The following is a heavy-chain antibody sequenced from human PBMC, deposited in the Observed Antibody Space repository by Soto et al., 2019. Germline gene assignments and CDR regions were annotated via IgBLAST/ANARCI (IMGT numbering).Heavy chain of an antibody. V-gene: IGHV1-69*01. CDR2: IMPIFGTP. D-gene: IGHD3-22*01. CDR3: ARDRSWKSYYYESSLPYFYGMDV. Sequence: QVQLVQSGAEVKKPGSSVKVSCKASAGTFSSYGISWVRQAPGQGLEGMGGIMPIFGTPNYAQKFQGRVTITADEPTSTGYLKLSTLTSDDTAVYYCARDRSWKSYYYESSLPYFYGMDVWGQGTTVTVSS. J-gene: IGHJ6*02. CDR1: AGTFSSYG.